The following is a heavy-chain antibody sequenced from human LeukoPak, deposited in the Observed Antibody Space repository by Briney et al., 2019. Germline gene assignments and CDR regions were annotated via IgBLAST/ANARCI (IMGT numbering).Heavy chain of an antibody. CDR1: GGSISNTAYY. CDR3: AREGGFYRPLDY. J-gene: IGHJ4*02. Sequence: PSETLSLTCTVPGGSISNTAYYWGWIRQPPGKGLQWIGSLSYSGSPYYNPSLKSRVTISGDMSKNQFSLKLTSVTAADTAVYYCAREGGFYRPLDYSGQGTLVTVSS. V-gene: IGHV4-39*07. CDR2: LSYSGSP. D-gene: IGHD3-3*01.